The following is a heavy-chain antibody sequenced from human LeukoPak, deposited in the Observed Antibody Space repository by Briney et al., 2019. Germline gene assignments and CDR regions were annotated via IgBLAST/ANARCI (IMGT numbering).Heavy chain of an antibody. CDR1: GGSFSGYY. J-gene: IGHJ6*02. CDR2: INNSGST. V-gene: IGHV4-34*01. CDR3: ARGRGSGSYHYYYYYGMDV. D-gene: IGHD1-26*01. Sequence: ADTLSLTCAVYGGSFSGYYWSWVRQPPGKGMEWIGEINNSGSTNYDPSLKSRLTISLDTSKNQFSLKLISVTAADTAVYYCARGRGSGSYHYYYYYGMDVWGQGTTVTVSS.